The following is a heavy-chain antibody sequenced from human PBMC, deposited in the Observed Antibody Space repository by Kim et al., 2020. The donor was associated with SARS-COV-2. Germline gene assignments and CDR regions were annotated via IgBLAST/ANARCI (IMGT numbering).Heavy chain of an antibody. Sequence: GGSLRLSCAASGFTFSSYGMHWVRQAPGKGLEWVAVISYDGSNKYYADAVKGRFTISRDNSKNTLYLQMNSLRAEDTAVYYCARDSPVDYWGQGTLFTVSS. J-gene: IGHJ4*02. V-gene: IGHV3-33*05. CDR1: GFTFSSYG. CDR3: ARDSPVDY. CDR2: ISYDGSNK.